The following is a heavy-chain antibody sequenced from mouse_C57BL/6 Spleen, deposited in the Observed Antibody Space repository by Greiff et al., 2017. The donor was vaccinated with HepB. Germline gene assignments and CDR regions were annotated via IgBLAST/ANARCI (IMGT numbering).Heavy chain of an antibody. Sequence: EVMLVESGGGLVQPGGSLKLSCAASGFTFSDYYMYWVRQTPEKRLEWVAYISNGGGSTYYPDTVKGRFTISRDNAKNTLYLQMSRLKSEDTAMYYCARQNDGYYAYYFDYWGQGTTLTVSS. D-gene: IGHD2-3*01. J-gene: IGHJ2*01. V-gene: IGHV5-12*01. CDR1: GFTFSDYY. CDR2: ISNGGGST. CDR3: ARQNDGYYAYYFDY.